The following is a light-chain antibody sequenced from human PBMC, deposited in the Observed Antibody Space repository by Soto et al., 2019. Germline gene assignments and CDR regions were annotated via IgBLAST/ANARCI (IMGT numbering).Light chain of an antibody. CDR2: DVT. J-gene: IGLJ1*01. Sequence: QSLLTQPASVSGSPGQSITISYPGTSSDVGGYNYVSWYQHHPGKAPKLIIYDVTNRPSGVSNPFSGSKSGNTASLTISGLQPEDEADYYCSSYTTSNTRQIVFGTGTKVTVL. V-gene: IGLV2-14*03. CDR3: SSYTTSNTRQIV. CDR1: SSDVGGYNY.